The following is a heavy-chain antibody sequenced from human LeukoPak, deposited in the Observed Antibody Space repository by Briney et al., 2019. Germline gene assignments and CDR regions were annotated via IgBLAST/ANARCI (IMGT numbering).Heavy chain of an antibody. CDR3: ARVRGYSSSWYYY. D-gene: IGHD6-13*01. J-gene: IGHJ4*02. CDR1: GYSFTAFY. CDR2: IHPRRGDT. V-gene: IGHV1-2*02. Sequence: ASVKVSCKTSGYSFTAFYIHWVRQAPGQGLEWMGWIHPRRGDTNYAQKFQGRVTMTRDTSISTAYLDLSSLRSDDTAVYYCARVRGYSSSWYYYWGQGTLVTVSS.